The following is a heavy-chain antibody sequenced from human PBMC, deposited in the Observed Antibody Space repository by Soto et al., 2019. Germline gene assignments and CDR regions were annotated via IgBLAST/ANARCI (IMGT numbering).Heavy chain of an antibody. V-gene: IGHV4-39*01. D-gene: IGHD2-15*01. CDR2: IYYSGTS. J-gene: IGHJ1*01. CDR1: GGSISSSSYY. CDR3: TSHAIGVVVPAAIRN. Sequence: QLRLQESGPGLVKPSETLSLTCAVSGGSISSSSYYWDWIRQPPGKGLEWMGTIYYSGTSNYNPSLRGRVTIVVDTSKNEFSLRLTSATAADTAVYYCTSHAIGVVVPAAIRNWGQGSLVTVSS.